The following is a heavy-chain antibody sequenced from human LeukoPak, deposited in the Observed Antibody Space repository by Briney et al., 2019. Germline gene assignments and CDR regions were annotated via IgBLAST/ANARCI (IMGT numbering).Heavy chain of an antibody. Sequence: SETLSLTCTVSGGSISSYYWSWIRQPPGKGLEWIGYIYYSGSTNYNPSLKSRVTISVDTSKNQFSLKLSSVTAADTAVYYCARRRVYQLLYRGYFDYWGQGTLVTVSS. D-gene: IGHD2-2*02. V-gene: IGHV4-59*01. CDR2: IYYSGST. CDR3: ARRRVYQLLYRGYFDY. CDR1: GGSISSYY. J-gene: IGHJ4*02.